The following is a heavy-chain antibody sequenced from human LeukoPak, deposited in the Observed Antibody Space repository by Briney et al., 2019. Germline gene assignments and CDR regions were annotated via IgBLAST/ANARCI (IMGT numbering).Heavy chain of an antibody. J-gene: IGHJ4*02. CDR2: MNPNSGNT. Sequence: ASVKVSCKASGYTFTSYDINWVRQATGQGLEWMGWMNPNSGNTGYAQKLQGRVTMTRNTSISTAYMELSSLGSEDSAVYYCARGIKYNSSHGVIDYWGQGALVTVSS. CDR3: ARGIKYNSSHGVIDY. V-gene: IGHV1-8*01. CDR1: GYTFTSYD. D-gene: IGHD6-19*01.